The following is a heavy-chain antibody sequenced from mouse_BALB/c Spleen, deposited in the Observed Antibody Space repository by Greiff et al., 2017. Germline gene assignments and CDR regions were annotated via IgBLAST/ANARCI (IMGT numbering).Heavy chain of an antibody. V-gene: IGHV5-6*01. D-gene: IGHD1-2*01. CDR1: GFTFSSYG. CDR2: ISSGGSYT. CDR3: ARLGLRLRAMDY. J-gene: IGHJ4*01. Sequence: EVQGVDSGGDLVKPGGSLKLSCAASGFTFSSYGMSWVRQTPDKRLEWVATISSGGSYTYYPDSVKGRFTISRDNAKNTLYLQMSSLKSEDTAMYYCARLGLRLRAMDYWGQGTSVTVSS.